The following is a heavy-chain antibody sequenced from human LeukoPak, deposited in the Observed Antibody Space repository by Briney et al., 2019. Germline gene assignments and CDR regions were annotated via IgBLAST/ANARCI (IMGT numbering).Heavy chain of an antibody. CDR3: ARVMVGGVNRGNWFNP. CDR1: GGSISSYY. J-gene: IGHJ5*02. D-gene: IGHD3-10*01. V-gene: IGHV4-59*01. Sequence: SETLSLTCTVSGGSISSYYWSWIRQPSGKGLEWIGYIYYSGSTNYNPSLKSRVTISVDTSKNQFSLKLSSVTAADTAVYYCARVMVGGVNRGNWFNPGAREPWSPSPQ. CDR2: IYYSGST.